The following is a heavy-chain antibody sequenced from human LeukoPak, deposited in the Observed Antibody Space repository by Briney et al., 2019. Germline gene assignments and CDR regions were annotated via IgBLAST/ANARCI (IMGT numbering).Heavy chain of an antibody. CDR3: ARSIIGPRYFDL. V-gene: IGHV4-34*01. J-gene: IGHJ2*01. Sequence: SETLSLTCAVYSGSFSGYYWNWVRQPPGKGLEWIGKINHRGSTTYNPSLQSRVTISADTSKNQFSLRRSSVTAADTAVYYCARSIIGPRYFDLWDRGSLVTVSS. CDR2: INHRGST. D-gene: IGHD3-10*01. CDR1: SGSFSGYY.